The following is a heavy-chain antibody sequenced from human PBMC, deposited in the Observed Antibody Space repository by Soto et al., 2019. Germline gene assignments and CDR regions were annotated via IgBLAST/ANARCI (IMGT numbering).Heavy chain of an antibody. CDR3: ASFHTGSSYFDY. V-gene: IGHV4-59*01. Sequence: SETLSLTCTVSDGSISNYYWSWIRQPPGKGLEWIGYIYYSGITNYNPSPKSRVTISLDTSKSQFSLKLSSVTAADTAVYYCASFHTGSSYFDYWGQGTLVTVSS. D-gene: IGHD1-26*01. J-gene: IGHJ4*02. CDR1: DGSISNYY. CDR2: IYYSGIT.